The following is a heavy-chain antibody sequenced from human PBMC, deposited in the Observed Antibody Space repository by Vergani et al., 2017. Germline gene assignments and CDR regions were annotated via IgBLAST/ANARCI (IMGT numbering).Heavy chain of an antibody. CDR3: GKDHSESYTTYYSFWSGPEFYS. J-gene: IGHJ5*01. CDR1: GFTFSDYN. D-gene: IGHD3-3*01. Sequence: QVRLVESGGGVVQTGGSLRLSCEASGFTFSDYNMHWVRQAPGKGLEWVAVIWYDGATRYMADAVKGRFTISRDNSKNTVNLQMNRLRADDTAVYFCGKDHSESYTTYYSFWSGPEFYSRAHGTLVTV. CDR2: IWYDGATR. V-gene: IGHV3-33*03.